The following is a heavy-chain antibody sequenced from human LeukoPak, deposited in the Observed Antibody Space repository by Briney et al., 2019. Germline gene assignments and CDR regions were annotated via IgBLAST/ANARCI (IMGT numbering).Heavy chain of an antibody. CDR3: ARELITKADAFDI. CDR2: FYARGNT. V-gene: IGHV4-4*07. J-gene: IGHJ3*02. D-gene: IGHD1-20*01. Sequence: SETLSLTCTVSDDSITLYYWSWIRQPPGKGLEWIGRFYARGNTNYNPSLKSRVTMSVDTSKNQLSLKLTSVTAADTAVYYCARELITKADAFDIWGQGTMVTVSS. CDR1: DDSITLYY.